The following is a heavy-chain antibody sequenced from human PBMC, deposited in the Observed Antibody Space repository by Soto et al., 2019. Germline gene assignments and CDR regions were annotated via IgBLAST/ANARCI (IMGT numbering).Heavy chain of an antibody. V-gene: IGHV3-30*18. D-gene: IGHD3-10*01. CDR3: AKDSGRGSADYYFDY. CDR1: GFTFSSYG. CDR2: ISNDGKNK. Sequence: GGSLRLSCAASGFTFSSYGFHWVRQAPGKGLEWVAVISNDGKNKYSADSVKGRFTISRDNSENTLYLQMNSLRAEDTAVYYCAKDSGRGSADYYFDYWGQGTLVTAPQ. J-gene: IGHJ4*02.